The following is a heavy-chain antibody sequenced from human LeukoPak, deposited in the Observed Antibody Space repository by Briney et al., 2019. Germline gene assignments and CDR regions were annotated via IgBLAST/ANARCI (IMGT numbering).Heavy chain of an antibody. CDR3: ARDQYQWLVHDYYYGMDV. CDR1: GYTFTSYA. V-gene: IGHV7-4-1*02. J-gene: IGHJ6*02. D-gene: IGHD6-19*01. CDR2: INTNTGNP. Sequence: GASVKVSCKASGYTFTSYAMNWVRQAPGQGLEWMGWINTNTGNPTYAQGFTGRFVFSLDTSVSTAYLQISSLKAEDTAVYYCARDQYQWLVHDYYYGMDVWGQGTTVTVSS.